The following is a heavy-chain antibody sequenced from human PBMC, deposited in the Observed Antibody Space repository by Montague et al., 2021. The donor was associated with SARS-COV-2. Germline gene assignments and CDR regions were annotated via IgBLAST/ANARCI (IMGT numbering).Heavy chain of an antibody. J-gene: IGHJ6*02. CDR3: ARGGGNSADYYSYTMDV. D-gene: IGHD4-23*01. V-gene: IGHV4-59*11. Sequence: SETLSLTCTVSGDSISSHYWTCIRHPPARVLESIVYIYHNGSTKYNPSLKSRVTISVDTSKNQFSLKLSSVSVADTAVYYCARGGGNSADYYSYTMDVWGQGTTVTVFS. CDR1: GDSISSHY. CDR2: IYHNGST.